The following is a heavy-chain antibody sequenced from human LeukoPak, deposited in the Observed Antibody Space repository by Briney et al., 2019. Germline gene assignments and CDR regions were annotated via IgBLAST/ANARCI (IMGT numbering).Heavy chain of an antibody. CDR3: ALAPVSPGSFDP. CDR1: GGTFSSYA. CDR2: IIPIFGTA. J-gene: IGHJ5*02. Sequence: ASVKVSCKASGGTFSSYAISWVRQAPGQGLEWMGRIIPIFGTANYAQKFQGRVTITTDESTSTAYMELSSLRSEDTAVYYCALAPVSPGSFDPWGQGTLLTVSS. D-gene: IGHD3-10*01. V-gene: IGHV1-69*05.